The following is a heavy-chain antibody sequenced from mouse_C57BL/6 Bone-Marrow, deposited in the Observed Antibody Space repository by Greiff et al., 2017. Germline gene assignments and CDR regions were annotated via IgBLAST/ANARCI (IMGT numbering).Heavy chain of an antibody. CDR3: TSDWDGCAY. CDR2: IDPENGDT. CDR1: GFNIKDDY. D-gene: IGHD4-1*01. V-gene: IGHV14-4*01. Sequence: EVKLVESGAELVRPGASVKLSCTASGFNIKDDYMHWVKQRPEQGLEWIGWIDPENGDTDYASKFQGKATITADTSSNTAYLQLSSLTSADTAVYYCTSDWDGCAYWGQGTLVTVSA. J-gene: IGHJ3*01.